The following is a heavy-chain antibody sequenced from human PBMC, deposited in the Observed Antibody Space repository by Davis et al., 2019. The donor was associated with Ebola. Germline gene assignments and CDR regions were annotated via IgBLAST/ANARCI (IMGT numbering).Heavy chain of an antibody. CDR2: INHSGST. J-gene: IGHJ5*02. V-gene: IGHV4-34*01. CDR1: GGSFSGYY. D-gene: IGHD3-22*01. Sequence: SETLSLTCAVYGGSFSGYYWSWIRQPPGKGLEWIGEINHSGSTNYNPSLKSRVTISVDTSKNQFSLKLSSVNAADTAVYYCARGTYYYDSSGYWHWFDPWGQGTLVTVSS. CDR3: ARGTYYYDSSGYWHWFDP.